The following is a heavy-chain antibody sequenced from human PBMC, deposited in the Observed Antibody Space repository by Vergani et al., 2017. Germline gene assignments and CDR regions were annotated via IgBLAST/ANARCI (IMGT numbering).Heavy chain of an antibody. J-gene: IGHJ4*02. CDR3: AGGPPGLGPSY. CDR2: IYTSGST. CDR1: GGSISSGSYY. D-gene: IGHD1-14*01. Sequence: QVQLQESGPGLVKPSQTLSLTCTVSGGSISSGSYYWSWIRQPAGKGLEWIGRIYTSGSTNYNPSLKSRVTISVDTSKNQFSLKLSSVTAADTAVYYCAGGPPGLGPSYWGQGTLVTVSS. V-gene: IGHV4-61*02.